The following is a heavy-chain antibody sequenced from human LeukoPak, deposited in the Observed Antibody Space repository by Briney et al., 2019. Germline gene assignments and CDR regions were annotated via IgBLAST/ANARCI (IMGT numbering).Heavy chain of an antibody. CDR3: ARGPYSYDSSGAFDI. V-gene: IGHV4-39*07. Sequence: SETLSLTCTVSGGSIGSNNYYWGWIRQPPGQEPEWIASFYSSGSTYYNPSLKSRVTISVDTSKNQFSLKLSSVTAADTAVYFCARGPYSYDSSGAFDIWGQGTMVTVSS. D-gene: IGHD3-22*01. CDR2: FYSSGST. CDR1: GGSIGSNNYY. J-gene: IGHJ3*02.